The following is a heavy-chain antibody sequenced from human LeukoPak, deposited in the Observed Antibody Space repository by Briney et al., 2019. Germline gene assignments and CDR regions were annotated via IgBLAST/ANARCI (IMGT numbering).Heavy chain of an antibody. J-gene: IGHJ4*02. V-gene: IGHV2-70*11. CDR1: GFSLSTSGMC. Sequence: GSGPTLVNPTQTLTLTCTFSGFSLSTSGMCVSWIRQPPGKALEWLARIDWDDDKYYSTSLKTRLTISKDTSKNQVVLTMTNMDPVDTATYYCARILNPYDSSGYYFTYYDYWGQGTLVTVSS. D-gene: IGHD3-22*01. CDR2: IDWDDDK. CDR3: ARILNPYDSSGYYFTYYDY.